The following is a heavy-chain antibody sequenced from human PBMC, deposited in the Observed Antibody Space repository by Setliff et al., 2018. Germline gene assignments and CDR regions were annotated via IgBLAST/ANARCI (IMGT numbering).Heavy chain of an antibody. J-gene: IGHJ3*02. D-gene: IGHD6-25*01. Sequence: SLRLSCTTSGFSLDSHTMLWVRQAPGKGLDWVTLIWHDGTTKIYADSVKGRFSMSRDISRNSLYLQLNSLGAEDTAVYYCARSPANGGHDAFDIWGQGTMVTVSS. CDR1: GFSLDSHT. CDR2: IWHDGTTK. CDR3: ARSPANGGHDAFDI. V-gene: IGHV3-33*07.